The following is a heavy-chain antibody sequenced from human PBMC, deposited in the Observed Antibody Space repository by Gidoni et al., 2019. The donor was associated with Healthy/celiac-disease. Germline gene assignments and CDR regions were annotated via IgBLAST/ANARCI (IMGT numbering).Heavy chain of an antibody. J-gene: IGHJ6*02. Sequence: QVQLVELGGGVVQPGRFLRLSCAASGFTFSSYGMHWVRQAPGKGLEWVAVISYDGSNKYYADSVKGRFTISRDNSKNTLYLQMNSLRAEDTAVYYCAWLLFDYYGMDVWGQGTTVTVSS. V-gene: IGHV3-30*03. CDR3: AWLLFDYYGMDV. CDR2: ISYDGSNK. D-gene: IGHD3-3*01. CDR1: GFTFSSYG.